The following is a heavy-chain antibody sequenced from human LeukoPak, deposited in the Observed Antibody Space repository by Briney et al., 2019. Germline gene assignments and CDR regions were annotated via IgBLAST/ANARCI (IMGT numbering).Heavy chain of an antibody. V-gene: IGHV4-59*08. D-gene: IGHD3-10*01. Sequence: PSETLSLTCTVSGGSISSYYWSWIRQPPGKGLEWIGYISYSGSTNYNPSLKSRVTISVDTSKNQFSLTLSSVTAADTAVYYCARSSVSGTYSGGYWGQGTLVTVSS. CDR3: ARSSVSGTYSGGY. CDR2: ISYSGST. J-gene: IGHJ4*02. CDR1: GGSISSYY.